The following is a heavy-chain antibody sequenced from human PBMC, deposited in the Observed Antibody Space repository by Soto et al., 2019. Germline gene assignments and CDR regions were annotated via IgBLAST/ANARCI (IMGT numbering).Heavy chain of an antibody. CDR2: ISYDGRNK. D-gene: IGHD1-26*01. Sequence: QVQLVESGGGVVQPGGSLRLSCTASGFTFSNFPIHWVRQAPGKGLDWVSGISYDGRNKYYADSVKGRFTLSRDNSKNTLYLPMNSLRPEDTAVYYCARRTVATTRYFQHWGQGTLVTVSS. V-gene: IGHV3-30*14. CDR1: GFTFSNFP. CDR3: ARRTVATTRYFQH. J-gene: IGHJ1*01.